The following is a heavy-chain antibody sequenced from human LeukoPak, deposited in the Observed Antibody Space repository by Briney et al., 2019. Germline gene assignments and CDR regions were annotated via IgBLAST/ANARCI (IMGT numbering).Heavy chain of an antibody. J-gene: IGHJ4*02. D-gene: IGHD3-3*01. Sequence: GGSLRLSCAASGFTFRSNWMHWVRQVPGKGLVWVSRINTDGRSTGYADSVKGRFTISRDNAKNSLYLQMNSLRAEDTAVYYCASLGAYDFWSGYSSDYWGQGTLVTVSS. CDR3: ASLGAYDFWSGYSSDY. CDR2: INTDGRST. CDR1: GFTFRSNW. V-gene: IGHV3-74*01.